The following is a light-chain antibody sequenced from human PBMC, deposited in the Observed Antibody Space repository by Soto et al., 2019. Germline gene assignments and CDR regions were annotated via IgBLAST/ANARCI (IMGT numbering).Light chain of an antibody. CDR2: DAS. CDR3: QQYDSFSKT. Sequence: DIQMTQSPSTLSASVGDRVTIICRASQSIRSWLAWYQQKPGKAPQLLIYDASNLESGVPSRFSGSGSGTEFTLTISSLQPDDFATYYCQQYDSFSKTFGRGTKVEVK. J-gene: IGKJ1*01. CDR1: QSIRSW. V-gene: IGKV1-5*02.